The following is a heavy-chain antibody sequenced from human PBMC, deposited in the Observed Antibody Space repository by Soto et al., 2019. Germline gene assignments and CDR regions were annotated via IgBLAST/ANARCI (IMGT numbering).Heavy chain of an antibody. CDR1: GDSIISSSF. J-gene: IGHJ5*01. Sequence: PSETLSLTCAVSGDSIISSSFWTWVRQPPGKGLEWIGEIHHSGTTNYNPSLKSRVTISEDKSKNQFSLKLSAVNAADTAVYYCARESSGNYRWLDSWGQGILVTVSS. D-gene: IGHD3-16*02. CDR3: ARESSGNYRWLDS. CDR2: IHHSGTT. V-gene: IGHV4-4*02.